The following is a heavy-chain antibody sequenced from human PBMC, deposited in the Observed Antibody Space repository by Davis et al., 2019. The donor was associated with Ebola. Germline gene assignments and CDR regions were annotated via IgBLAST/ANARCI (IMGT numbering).Heavy chain of an antibody. Sequence: GESLKISCAASGFIVSDKYMSWVRQAPGKGPEWVSVLYRDGRTYYADSVKGRFTVSRDGSTNTLYLQMNSLGPEDTAVYYCSTENWGSGYIDYWGQGTLVTVSS. CDR2: LYRDGRT. J-gene: IGHJ4*02. CDR3: STENWGSGYIDY. D-gene: IGHD7-27*01. CDR1: GFIVSDKY. V-gene: IGHV3-53*01.